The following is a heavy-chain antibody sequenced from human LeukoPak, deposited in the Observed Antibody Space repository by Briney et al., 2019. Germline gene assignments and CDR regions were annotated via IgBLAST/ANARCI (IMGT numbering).Heavy chain of an antibody. CDR1: GDSVSSNMAA. CDR2: TYYRSKRYN. CDR3: ATGSAAGTAFAI. D-gene: IGHD6-13*01. J-gene: IGHJ3*02. Sequence: SQTLSLTCAISGDSVSSNMAAWNWIRQSPSRGLEWLGRTYYRSKRYNEYAVSVKSRIEINPDTSKNHVSLQLNSVTPDDTAVYYCATGSAAGTAFAIWGLGTMVTVSS. V-gene: IGHV6-1*01.